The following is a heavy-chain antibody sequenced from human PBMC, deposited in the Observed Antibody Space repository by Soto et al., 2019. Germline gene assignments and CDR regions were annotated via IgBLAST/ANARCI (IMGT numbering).Heavy chain of an antibody. D-gene: IGHD1-1*01. Sequence: EVQLVETGGGLIQPGGSLRLSCAASGFTVSNNWVSWVRQAPGKGLEWVSLIYSGGSAFYTDSVKGRFIISRDNSKNTLYLQMNSLRVEDTAVYYCAFITTPVRWGQGTTVTVSS. CDR1: GFTVSNNW. CDR3: AFITTPVR. CDR2: IYSGGSA. J-gene: IGHJ6*02. V-gene: IGHV3-53*02.